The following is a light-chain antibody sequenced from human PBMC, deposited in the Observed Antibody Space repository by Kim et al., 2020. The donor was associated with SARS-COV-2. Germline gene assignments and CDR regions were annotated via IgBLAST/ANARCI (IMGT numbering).Light chain of an antibody. Sequence: SPGERATPSCRAKQGVRSSPLAAYRQKPGQAPRLLIYGASGRATGIPDRFSGSVSGTDHTLTISRLEPEDFAVYYCQQFDSSLWTFGQGTKVDIK. J-gene: IGKJ1*01. CDR1: QGVRSSP. V-gene: IGKV3-20*01. CDR3: QQFDSSLWT. CDR2: GAS.